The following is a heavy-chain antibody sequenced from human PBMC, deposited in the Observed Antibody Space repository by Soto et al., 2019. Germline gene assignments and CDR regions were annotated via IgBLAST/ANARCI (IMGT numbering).Heavy chain of an antibody. D-gene: IGHD5-12*01. J-gene: IGHJ4*02. V-gene: IGHV1-69*01. CDR1: GGTFSSLG. CDR3: ETRGTQGRWLEFADY. Sequence: QVQLVQSGAEVKRPGSSVKVSCEASGGTFSSLGFTWVRQAPGQGLEWMGGIIPISGRTTFAPKFLGRVTITADESTRTTYMELNALTSDDTAIYYCETRGTQGRWLEFADYWGQGTLVTVSS. CDR2: IIPISGRT.